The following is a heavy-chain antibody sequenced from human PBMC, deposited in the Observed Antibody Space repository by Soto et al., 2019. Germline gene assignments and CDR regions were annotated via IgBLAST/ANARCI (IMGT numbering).Heavy chain of an antibody. CDR3: ARTAATGKYYYGVDV. CDR1: GYSFTSYW. J-gene: IGHJ6*02. V-gene: IGHV5-51*01. CDR2: IYPGDSDT. D-gene: IGHD6-13*01. Sequence: GESLKISCKGSGYSFTSYWIGWVRQMPGKGLEWMGIIYPGDSDTRYSPSFQGQGNISADKSISTAYLQWSSLKASDTAMYSCARTAATGKYYYGVDVWGQGTTVTV.